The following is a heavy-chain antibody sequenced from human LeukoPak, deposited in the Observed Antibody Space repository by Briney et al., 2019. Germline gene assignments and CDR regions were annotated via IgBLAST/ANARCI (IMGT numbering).Heavy chain of an antibody. CDR2: INPNSGGT. J-gene: IGHJ4*02. Sequence: ASVKVSRKASGYTFTGYYIHWVRQAPGQGLEWMGWINPNSGGTNYAQKFQGRVTMTRDTSISTAYMELSSLRSEDTAVYYCATGGYSSGWYVYWGQGTLVTVSS. V-gene: IGHV1-2*02. CDR3: ATGGYSSGWYVY. CDR1: GYTFTGYY. D-gene: IGHD6-19*01.